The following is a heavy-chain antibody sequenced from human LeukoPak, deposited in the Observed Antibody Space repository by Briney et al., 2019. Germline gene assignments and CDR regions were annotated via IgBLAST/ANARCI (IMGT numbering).Heavy chain of an antibody. J-gene: IGHJ6*03. V-gene: IGHV1-69*05. CDR3: ASSGSSSSGLSFYYYYYMDV. Sequence: ASVKVSCKASGGTFSSYAISWVRQAPGQGLEWMEGIIPIFGTANYAQKFQGRVTITTDESTSTAYMELSSLRSEDTAVYYCASSGSSSSGLSFYYYYYMDVWGKGTTVTVSS. D-gene: IGHD6-6*01. CDR1: GGTFSSYA. CDR2: IIPIFGTA.